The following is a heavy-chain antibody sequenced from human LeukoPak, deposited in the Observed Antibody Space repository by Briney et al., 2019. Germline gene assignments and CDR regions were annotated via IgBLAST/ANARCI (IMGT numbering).Heavy chain of an antibody. Sequence: PGRSLRLSCAASGFTFSSYAMHWVRQAPGKGLEWVAVISYDGSNKYYADSVKGRFTISRDNSKNTLYLQMNSLRAEDTAVYYCARDQAEQQLAHTFDYWGQGTLVTVSS. CDR3: ARDQAEQQLAHTFDY. D-gene: IGHD6-13*01. CDR1: GFTFSSYA. J-gene: IGHJ4*02. V-gene: IGHV3-30-3*01. CDR2: ISYDGSNK.